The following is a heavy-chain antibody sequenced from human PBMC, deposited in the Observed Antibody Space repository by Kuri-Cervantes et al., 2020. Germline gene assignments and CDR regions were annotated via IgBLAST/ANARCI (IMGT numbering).Heavy chain of an antibody. Sequence: GESLKISCAASGFTFSSYAMSWVRQAPGKGLEWVSVISGSGGSTYYADSVKGRFTISRDNSKNTLYLQMNSLRAEDTAVYYCARGNTQFTWHFHYWGQGTLVTVSS. V-gene: IGHV3-23*01. CDR3: ARGNTQFTWHFHY. J-gene: IGHJ4*02. CDR2: ISGSGGST. CDR1: GFTFSSYA. D-gene: IGHD5-12*01.